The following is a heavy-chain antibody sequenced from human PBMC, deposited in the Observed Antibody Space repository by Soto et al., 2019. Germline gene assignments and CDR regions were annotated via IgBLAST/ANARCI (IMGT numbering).Heavy chain of an antibody. CDR3: AKSGYYGSGEALKRYYYYGMDV. CDR2: ISYDGSDK. CDR1: GFTFSSYA. Sequence: HPGGSLRLSCAASGFTFSSYAMHWVRQAPGKGLEWVALISYDGSDKDYADSVKGRFTISRDNSRNTLFLQMKRLRVEDTAVYYCAKSGYYGSGEALKRYYYYGMDVWGQGTTVTVSS. V-gene: IGHV3-30-3*01. D-gene: IGHD3-10*01. J-gene: IGHJ6*02.